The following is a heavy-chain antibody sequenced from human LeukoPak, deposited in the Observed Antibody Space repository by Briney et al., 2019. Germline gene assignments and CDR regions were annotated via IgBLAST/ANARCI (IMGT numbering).Heavy chain of an antibody. D-gene: IGHD6-6*01. Sequence: GGSLRLSCTASGFTFSGHWMSWVRQAPGKGLEWVASIRQDGSEKRYVDSVEGRFIIARDNAKNSLHLQMNSLRAEDTAVYYCAKGSSRPPNAFDIWGQGTLVTVSS. J-gene: IGHJ3*02. CDR1: GFTFSGHW. V-gene: IGHV3-7*01. CDR3: AKGSSRPPNAFDI. CDR2: IRQDGSEK.